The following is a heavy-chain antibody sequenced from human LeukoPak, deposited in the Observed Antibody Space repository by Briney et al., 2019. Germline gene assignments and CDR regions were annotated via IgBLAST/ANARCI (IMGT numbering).Heavy chain of an antibody. Sequence: ASVKVSCKASGYTFTGYYMHWVRQAPGQGLEWMGWINPNSGGTNYAQKLQGRVTMTTDTSTSTAYMEQRSLRSDDTAVYYCARVGYYDFWSGYSAFDYWGQGTLVTVSS. D-gene: IGHD3-3*01. CDR2: INPNSGGT. J-gene: IGHJ4*02. CDR3: ARVGYYDFWSGYSAFDY. CDR1: GYTFTGYY. V-gene: IGHV1-2*02.